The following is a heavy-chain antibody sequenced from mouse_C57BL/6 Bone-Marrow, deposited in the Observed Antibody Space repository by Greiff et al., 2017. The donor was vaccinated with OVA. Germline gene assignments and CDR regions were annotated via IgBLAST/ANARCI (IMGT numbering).Heavy chain of an antibody. J-gene: IGHJ3*01. CDR1: GYTFTEYP. Sequence: QVQLQQSGAELVKPGASVKLSCKASGYTFTEYPIHWVKQRSGQGLEWIGWFYPGSGSIKYNEKFKDQATLTADKSSSTVYMELSRLTSEDSAVYFCARHEDKTYYDYGGAWLAYWGQGTLVTVSA. CDR3: ARHEDKTYYDYGGAWLAY. CDR2: FYPGSGSI. V-gene: IGHV1-62-2*01. D-gene: IGHD2-4*01.